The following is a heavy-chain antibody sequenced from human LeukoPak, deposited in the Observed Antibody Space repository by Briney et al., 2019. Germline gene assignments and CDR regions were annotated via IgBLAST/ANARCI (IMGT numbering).Heavy chain of an antibody. D-gene: IGHD6-19*01. CDR1: GSIFSGHL. V-gene: IGHV3-23*01. CDR2: LSGSGITT. J-gene: IGHJ4*01. Sequence: GGSLRLSCAASGSIFSGHLLHWVRQAPGKGLEWVSTLSGSGITTYYADSVKGRFTISRDNSKNTLYLQMNSLRAEDTAVYYCAKGIYSSGWSYFDYWGHGTLVTVSS. CDR3: AKGIYSSGWSYFDY.